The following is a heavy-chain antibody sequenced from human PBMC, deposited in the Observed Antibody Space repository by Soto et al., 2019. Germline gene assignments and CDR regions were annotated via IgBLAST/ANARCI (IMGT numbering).Heavy chain of an antibody. J-gene: IGHJ4*02. CDR2: IIPYLSVS. Sequence: QVQLVQSGAEVKKPGSSLRVSCKASGDTFNFYTINWVRQAPGLGLEWLGRIIPYLSVSNYAQKFQGRVTLTXDXATNPAYMEVRSLRSEDTAMYYCATSFGSGYRAFDYWGQGALVTVSS. D-gene: IGHD3-10*01. CDR1: GDTFNFYT. CDR3: ATSFGSGYRAFDY. V-gene: IGHV1-69*02.